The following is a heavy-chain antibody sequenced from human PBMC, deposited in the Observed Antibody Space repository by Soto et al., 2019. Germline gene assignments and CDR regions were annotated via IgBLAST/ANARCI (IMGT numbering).Heavy chain of an antibody. CDR3: ASLVGSYDFWSGYLPHYYYYGMDV. Sequence: TSETLSLTCAVYGGSFSGYYWSWIRQPPGKGLEWIGEINHSGSTNYNPSLESRVTISVDTSKNQFSLKLSSVTAADTAVYYCASLVGSYDFWSGYLPHYYYYGMDVWGQGTTVTVSS. D-gene: IGHD3-3*01. V-gene: IGHV4-34*01. CDR1: GGSFSGYY. J-gene: IGHJ6*02. CDR2: INHSGST.